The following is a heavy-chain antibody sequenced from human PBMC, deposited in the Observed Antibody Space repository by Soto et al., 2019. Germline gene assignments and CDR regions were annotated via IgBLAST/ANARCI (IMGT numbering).Heavy chain of an antibody. J-gene: IGHJ4*02. CDR3: ATDRDDYRNYGFDY. V-gene: IGHV3-23*01. Sequence: EVQLLESGGGLVQPGGSLRLSCAASGFTFTNYAMTWVRQAPGKGLEWVSISSGSGSGGSTNYADSVKGRFTISRDNSKNTLYLQMNSLRVDDTAVYYCATDRDDYRNYGFDYWGQGTLVTDSS. CDR1: GFTFTNYA. D-gene: IGHD4-4*01. CDR2: SSGSGSGGST.